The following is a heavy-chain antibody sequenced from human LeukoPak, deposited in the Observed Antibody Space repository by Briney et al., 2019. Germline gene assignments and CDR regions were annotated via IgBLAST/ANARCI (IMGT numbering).Heavy chain of an antibody. CDR2: IYNSWST. J-gene: IGHJ4*02. V-gene: IGHV4-59*13. D-gene: IGHD3-3*01. CDR3: AGGILRFSDS. Sequence: PSETLSLTCTFSVGSISNYYWNWIRQPPGKGLEGIGHIYNSWSTNHNPSVKSRVTISVDTSTSQFCPQLSSVTPADTAVYYCAGGILRFSDSWGQGVLVTVS. CDR1: VGSISNYY.